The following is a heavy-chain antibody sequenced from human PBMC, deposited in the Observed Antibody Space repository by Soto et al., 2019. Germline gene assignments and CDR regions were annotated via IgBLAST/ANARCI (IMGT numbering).Heavy chain of an antibody. CDR2: INRYGSST. CDR1: GFNFSSYW. CDR3: ARDIVVVVATSDYGMDV. J-gene: IGHJ6*02. D-gene: IGHD2-15*01. V-gene: IGHV3-74*01. Sequence: EVQLVESGGGLVQPGGALRLSCAAPGFNFSSYWVHLVRQSSGKGLGWVSRINRYGSSTTYADSVRGRFTISRDNAKNTLYLQMHSLRAEDTAVYYCARDIVVVVATSDYGMDVWGQGTTVTVSS.